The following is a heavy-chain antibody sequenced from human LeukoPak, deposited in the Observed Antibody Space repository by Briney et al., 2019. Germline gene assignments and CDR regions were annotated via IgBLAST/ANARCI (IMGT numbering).Heavy chain of an antibody. CDR2: ISYDGSNK. CDR1: GFTFSSYG. Sequence: PGGSLRLSCAASGFTFSSYGMHWVRQAPGKGLEWVAVISYDGSNKYYADSVKGRFTISRDNAKNSLYLQMNSLRAEDSAVYYCARQYYDFWSGFYTADYYFDYWGQGTLVTVSS. V-gene: IGHV3-30*03. CDR3: ARQYYDFWSGFYTADYYFDY. D-gene: IGHD3-3*01. J-gene: IGHJ4*02.